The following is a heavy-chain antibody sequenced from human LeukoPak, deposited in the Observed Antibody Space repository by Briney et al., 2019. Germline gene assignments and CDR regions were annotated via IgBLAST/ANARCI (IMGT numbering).Heavy chain of an antibody. CDR3: AKDGRGSGSYYYFDY. CDR1: GFTFSSYA. Sequence: GGSLRLSCAASGFTFSSYATTWVRQAPGKGLEWVSSISGSGGTTYYADSVKGRFTISRDSSKNTLYLQMNSLRAEDTAVYYCAKDGRGSGSYYYFDYWGQGTLVTVSP. D-gene: IGHD3-10*01. CDR2: ISGSGGTT. J-gene: IGHJ4*02. V-gene: IGHV3-23*01.